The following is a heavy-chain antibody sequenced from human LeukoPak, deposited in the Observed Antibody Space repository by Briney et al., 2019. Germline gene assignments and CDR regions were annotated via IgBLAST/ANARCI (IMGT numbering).Heavy chain of an antibody. Sequence: QPGRSLRLSCAASGFTFDDYAMHWVRQAPGKSLEWVSGISWNSGSIGYADSVKGRFTISRDNAKNSLYLQMNSLRAEDTALYYCAKGLGIAVAGNFDYWGQGTLVTVSS. CDR3: AKGLGIAVAGNFDY. D-gene: IGHD6-19*01. CDR1: GFTFDDYA. CDR2: ISWNSGSI. J-gene: IGHJ4*02. V-gene: IGHV3-9*01.